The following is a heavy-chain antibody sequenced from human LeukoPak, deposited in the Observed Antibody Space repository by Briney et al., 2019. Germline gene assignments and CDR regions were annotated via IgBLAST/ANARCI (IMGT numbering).Heavy chain of an antibody. V-gene: IGHV3-74*01. Sequence: GESLKISCAASGFTFSSYWMHWVRQAPGKGLVWVSRIRSDGSTTYADSVKGRFTISRDNAKNTLYLQMNSLRAEDTAVYYCARAGDYGSGSCAFDMWGQGTMVTVSS. CDR2: IRSDGST. J-gene: IGHJ3*02. D-gene: IGHD3-10*01. CDR1: GFTFSSYW. CDR3: ARAGDYGSGSCAFDM.